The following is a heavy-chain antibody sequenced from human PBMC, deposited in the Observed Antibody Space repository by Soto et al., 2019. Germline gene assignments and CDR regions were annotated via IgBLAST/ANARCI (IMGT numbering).Heavy chain of an antibody. CDR1: GYSFTSYW. V-gene: IGHV5-51*01. Sequence: GESLKISCKGSGYSFTSYWIGWVRQMPGKGLEWMGIIYPGDSDTRYSPSFQGEVTISADKSISTAYLQWDSLKASDTAMYYCARLSGSYYEPFDCWGQGTLVTVSS. CDR3: ARLSGSYYEPFDC. D-gene: IGHD1-26*01. J-gene: IGHJ4*02. CDR2: IYPGDSDT.